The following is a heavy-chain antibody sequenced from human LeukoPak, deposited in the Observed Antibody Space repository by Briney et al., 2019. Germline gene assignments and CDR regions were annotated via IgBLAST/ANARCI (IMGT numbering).Heavy chain of an antibody. CDR1: GFTFSSYG. D-gene: IGHD3-22*01. V-gene: IGHV3-30*03. Sequence: GGSLRLSCAASGFTFSSYGMHWVRQAPGKGLEWVAVISYDRSNKYYADSVKGRFTISRDNSKNTLYLQMNSLRAEDTAVYYCARDSPEHDSSGYYYYWGQGTLVTVSS. CDR2: ISYDRSNK. J-gene: IGHJ4*02. CDR3: ARDSPEHDSSGYYYY.